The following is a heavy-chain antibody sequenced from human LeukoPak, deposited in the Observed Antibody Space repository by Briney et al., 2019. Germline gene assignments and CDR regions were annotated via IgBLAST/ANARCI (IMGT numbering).Heavy chain of an antibody. CDR3: RWSYFNLPDS. D-gene: IGHD3-10*01. CDR2: IYSGGSI. J-gene: IGHJ5*01. V-gene: IGHV3-66*01. CDR1: GFTFSSYA. Sequence: GGSLRLSCAASGFTFSSYAMSWVRQAPGKGLEWVSVIYSGGSIYYEDSVKGRYTISRDNSKNTLYLQMHNLRAEDTAVYYCRWSYFNLPDSWGQGTLVTVSS.